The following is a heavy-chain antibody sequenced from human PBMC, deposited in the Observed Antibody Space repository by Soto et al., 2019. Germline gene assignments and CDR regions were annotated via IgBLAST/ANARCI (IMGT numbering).Heavy chain of an antibody. Sequence: PSETLSLTCTVSGGSISTYYWSWIRQPAGKGLEWIGHISTSGSTNYNPSLKSRVTMSVDTSKNQFSLKLSSVTAADTAVYYCARLPSTVTNIFDYWGQGTLVTVSS. J-gene: IGHJ4*02. CDR1: GGSISTYY. D-gene: IGHD4-17*01. CDR3: ARLPSTVTNIFDY. CDR2: ISTSGST. V-gene: IGHV4-4*07.